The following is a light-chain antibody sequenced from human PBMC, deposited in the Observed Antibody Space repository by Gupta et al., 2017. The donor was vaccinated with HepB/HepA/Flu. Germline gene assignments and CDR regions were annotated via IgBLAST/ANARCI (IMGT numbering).Light chain of an antibody. V-gene: IGKV2-28*01. CDR2: LGS. CDR3: MQALQTPRT. CDR1: QSLLHSNGYNY. Sequence: DIVMTQSPLSLPVTPGEPASISCRSSQSLLHSNGYNYLDWYLQKPGQSPQLLIYLGSNRASGVPDRFSGSGSGTDFTLKISRVEAEDVGVYYCMQALQTPRTFGGGTXVEIK. J-gene: IGKJ4*01.